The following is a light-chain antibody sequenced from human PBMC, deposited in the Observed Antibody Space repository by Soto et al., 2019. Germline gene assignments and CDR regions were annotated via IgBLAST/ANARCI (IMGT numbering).Light chain of an antibody. Sequence: QSALTPPASVSGSPGQSITISCTGTSSDIGGYKYVSWYQQHPGKVPKLLIFDVNNRPSGVSDRFSGSKSGNTASLTITGLQAEDEAEYYCCSYTSSTSLIFGGGTKLTVL. CDR1: SSDIGGYKY. J-gene: IGLJ2*01. CDR3: CSYTSSTSLI. V-gene: IGLV2-14*03. CDR2: DVN.